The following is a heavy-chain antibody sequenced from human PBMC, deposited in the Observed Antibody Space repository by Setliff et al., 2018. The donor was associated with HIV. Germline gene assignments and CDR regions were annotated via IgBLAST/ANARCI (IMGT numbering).Heavy chain of an antibody. CDR1: GGSISSYY. Sequence: SDTLSLTCTVSGGSISSYYWSWIRQPPGKGLEWIGYINYSGSTNYNPSLKSRVTISIDMSKNQFSLKLSSVTAADTAVYYCARSAARTAGTTVVAPYDYWGQGTLVTVSS. CDR2: INYSGST. D-gene: IGHD2-15*01. J-gene: IGHJ4*02. CDR3: ARSAARTAGTTVVAPYDY. V-gene: IGHV4-59*08.